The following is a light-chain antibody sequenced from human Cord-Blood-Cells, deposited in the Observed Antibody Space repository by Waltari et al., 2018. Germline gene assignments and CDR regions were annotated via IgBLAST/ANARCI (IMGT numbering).Light chain of an antibody. CDR1: SSDLGSYNL. CDR2: EVS. Sequence: QSALTQPASVSGSPGQSITISCTGTSSDLGSYNLVSWYQQHPGKAPKLIIYEVSKRPSGVSNRFSGSKSGNTASLTISGLQAEDEADYYCCSYAGSSYVFGTGTKVTVL. J-gene: IGLJ1*01. CDR3: CSYAGSSYV. V-gene: IGLV2-23*02.